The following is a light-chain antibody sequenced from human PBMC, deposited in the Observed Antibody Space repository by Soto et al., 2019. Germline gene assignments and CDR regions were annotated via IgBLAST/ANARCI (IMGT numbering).Light chain of an antibody. V-gene: IGKV3-20*01. CDR3: HQYGSSPWT. CDR1: QNVFTN. CDR2: GAS. Sequence: TQSPATLSVSPGESATLSCRASQNVFTNVAWYRQKPGQTPRLLFFGASNRATGIPDRFSGSGSGTDFTLTISRLEPEDFAVYYCHQYGSSPWTLGQGTKVDIK. J-gene: IGKJ1*01.